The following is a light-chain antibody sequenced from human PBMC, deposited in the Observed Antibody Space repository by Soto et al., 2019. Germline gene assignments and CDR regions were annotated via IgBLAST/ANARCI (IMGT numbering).Light chain of an antibody. CDR3: QQYDDFPFT. CDR2: GAF. Sequence: EIVLTQSPGTLSLSPGERATLSCRASQRISSSYLAWYQQSPGQAPRVLIYGAFSRATGIPDRFSGSGSGTDFTLSISRLEPEDIATYYCQQYDDFPFTFGQGTKLEI. CDR1: QRISSSY. V-gene: IGKV3-20*01. J-gene: IGKJ2*01.